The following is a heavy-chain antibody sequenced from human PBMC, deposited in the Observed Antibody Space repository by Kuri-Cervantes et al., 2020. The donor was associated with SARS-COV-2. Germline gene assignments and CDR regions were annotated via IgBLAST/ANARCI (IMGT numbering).Heavy chain of an antibody. V-gene: IGHV3-23*01. Sequence: GESLKISCAASGFPCSNYAMNWVRQAPGKGLEWVSGITGTGRNTYYADSVKGRFTISREKSKNTLYLQMNSLRVEDTAVYYCAKDGFVGGLGSPGRAYFQHWGQGTLVTVSS. D-gene: IGHD2-15*01. CDR1: GFPCSNYA. J-gene: IGHJ1*01. CDR3: AKDGFVGGLGSPGRAYFQH. CDR2: ITGTGRNT.